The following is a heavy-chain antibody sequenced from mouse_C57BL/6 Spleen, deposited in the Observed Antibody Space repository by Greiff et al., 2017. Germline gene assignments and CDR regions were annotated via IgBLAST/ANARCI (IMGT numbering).Heavy chain of an antibody. D-gene: IGHD1-1*01. V-gene: IGHV1-47*01. J-gene: IGHJ4*01. CDR2: FYPYNDDT. CDR1: GYTFTTYP. CDR3: AITVVGAMGD. Sequence: VQLQQSGAELVKPGASVKMSCKASGYTFTTYPLTWMKQSHGPSLEWIGNFYPYNDDTKYNEKFTCIATLTVAQSSSTVYWELSRLTSDDSAVYYCAITVVGAMGDWGQGTSVTVTS.